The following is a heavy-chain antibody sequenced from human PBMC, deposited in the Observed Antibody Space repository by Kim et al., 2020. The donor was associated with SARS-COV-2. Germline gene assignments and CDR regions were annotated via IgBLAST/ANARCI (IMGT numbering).Heavy chain of an antibody. V-gene: IGHV3-64*01. CDR2: ISSNGGST. D-gene: IGHD3-3*01. J-gene: IGHJ3*02. CDR1: GFTFSSYA. Sequence: GGSLRLSCAASGFTFSSYAMHWVRQAPGKGLEYVSAISSNGGSTYYANSVKGRFTISRDNSKNTLYLQMGSLRAEDMAVYYCARDTYDDAFDIWGQGTMV. CDR3: ARDTYDDAFDI.